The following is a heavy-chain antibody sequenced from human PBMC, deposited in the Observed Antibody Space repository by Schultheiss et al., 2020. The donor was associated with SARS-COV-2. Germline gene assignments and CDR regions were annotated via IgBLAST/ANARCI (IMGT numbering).Heavy chain of an antibody. J-gene: IGHJ3*02. CDR3: ARGLGYCSSASCYDAFDI. CDR1: GFTFSNAW. V-gene: IGHV3-23*01. Sequence: GGSLRLSCAASGFTFSNAWMSWVRQAPGKGLEWVSAISGSGGSTYYADSVKGRFTISRDNSKNTLYLQMNSLRAEDTAVYYCARGLGYCSSASCYDAFDIWGQGTMVTVSS. CDR2: ISGSGGST. D-gene: IGHD2-2*01.